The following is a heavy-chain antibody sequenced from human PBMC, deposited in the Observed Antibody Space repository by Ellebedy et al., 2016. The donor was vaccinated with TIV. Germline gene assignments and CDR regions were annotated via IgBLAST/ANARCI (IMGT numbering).Heavy chain of an antibody. CDR3: ARTSGMTSGGIRGPGDY. V-gene: IGHV3-21*01. D-gene: IGHD3-16*01. CDR2: ISSSSTYI. J-gene: IGHJ4*02. CDR1: DFTFNNAW. Sequence: GGSLRLSXVASDFTFNNAWMNWVRQAPGKGLEWVSSISSSSTYIYYADSVKGRFTISRDNAKKSLYLQMNSLRVEDTAVYYCARTSGMTSGGIRGPGDYWGQGSRVTVSS.